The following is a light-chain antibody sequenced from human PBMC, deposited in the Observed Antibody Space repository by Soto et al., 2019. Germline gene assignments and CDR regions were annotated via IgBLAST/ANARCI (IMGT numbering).Light chain of an antibody. J-gene: IGLJ2*01. V-gene: IGLV2-23*02. CDR2: DVY. CDR1: SSDVGSYNF. Sequence: QSVLTHPASVSGSPGHSITISCTGTSSDVGSYNFVSWYQQHPGKAPKLMIYDVYRRPSGISNRFSGSKSGNTASLTISGLQAEDEADYYCSSYAGGGNFVLFGGGTKVTV. CDR3: SSYAGGGNFVL.